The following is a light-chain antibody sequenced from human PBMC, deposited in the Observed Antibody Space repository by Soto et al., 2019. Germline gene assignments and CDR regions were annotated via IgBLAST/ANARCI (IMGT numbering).Light chain of an antibody. CDR2: SNN. CDR3: AAWDDSLNGYV. V-gene: IGLV1-44*01. J-gene: IGLJ1*01. Sequence: QAVVTQPPSASGTPGQRVTISCSGSSSNIGSNTVNWYQHLPGTAPKLLIYSNNQRPSGVPDRFSGSKPGTSASLAISGLQSEDEGDYYCAAWDDSLNGYVFGTGTKLTVL. CDR1: SSNIGSNT.